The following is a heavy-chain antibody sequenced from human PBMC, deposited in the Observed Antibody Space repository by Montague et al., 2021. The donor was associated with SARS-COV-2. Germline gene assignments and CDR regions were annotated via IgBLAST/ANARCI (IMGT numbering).Heavy chain of an antibody. D-gene: IGHD3-16*01. V-gene: IGHV4-4*07. CDR3: AAYSVGLGGRGY. CDR1: GGFINDNYH. Sequence: SDFLSLTRTVTGGFINDNYHGRWMRHSPGKGLEWIGLNGYSDFSPSLWGRVTISVDPYRNQFSLKLTSVTAADTAVYYCAAYSVGLGGRGYWGQGTLVTVSS. J-gene: IGHJ4*02. CDR2: NGYS.